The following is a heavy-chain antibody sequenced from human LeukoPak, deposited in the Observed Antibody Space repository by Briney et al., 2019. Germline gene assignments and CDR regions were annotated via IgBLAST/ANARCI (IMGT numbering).Heavy chain of an antibody. J-gene: IGHJ3*02. CDR2: IYYSGST. V-gene: IGHV4-39*01. D-gene: IGHD3-22*01. Sequence: SETLSLTCTVSGGSISSSSYYWGWIRQPPGKGLEWIGSIYYSGSTYYNPSLKSRVTISVDTSKNQFSLKLSSVTAADTAVYYCARPIGFTMIPQGGAFGIWGQGTMVTVSS. CDR1: GGSISSSSYY. CDR3: ARPIGFTMIPQGGAFGI.